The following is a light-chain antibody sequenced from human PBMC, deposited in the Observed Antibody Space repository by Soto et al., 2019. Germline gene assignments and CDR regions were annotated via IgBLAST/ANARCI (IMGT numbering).Light chain of an antibody. CDR1: KSNIGTNA. V-gene: IGLV1-44*01. Sequence: QSVLTQPPSASGTPGQRVTISCSGSKSNIGTNAVNWFQQLPGTAPKLLIYDDNQRPAGVPDRFSGSQSGTSASLAISALQSEDEADYFCSAWDDSLIGVLFGGGTKLTVL. CDR2: DDN. CDR3: SAWDDSLIGVL. J-gene: IGLJ2*01.